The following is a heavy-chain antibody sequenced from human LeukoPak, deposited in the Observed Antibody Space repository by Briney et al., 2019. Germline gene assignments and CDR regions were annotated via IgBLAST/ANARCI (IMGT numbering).Heavy chain of an antibody. CDR1: GFTFSIYA. V-gene: IGHV3-23*01. CDR3: AKADFGVVIFYFDY. J-gene: IGHJ4*02. CDR2: ISGSGGST. D-gene: IGHD3-3*01. Sequence: GGSLRLSCAASGFTFSIYAMSCVRQAPGKGLEWVSAISGSGGSTYYADSVKGRFTISRDNSKNTLYLQMNSLRAEDTAVYYCAKADFGVVIFYFDYWGQGTLVTVSS.